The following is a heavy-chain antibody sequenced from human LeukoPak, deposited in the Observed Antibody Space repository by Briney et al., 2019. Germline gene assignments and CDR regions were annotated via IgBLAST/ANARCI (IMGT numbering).Heavy chain of an antibody. D-gene: IGHD6-13*01. Sequence: GGSLRLSCAASGFTFGSYAMSWVRQAPGKGLEWVSGISGSGNTTYYADSVKGRFTISRDNSKNTLYLQMNSLRANDTAVYYCATGAGSSWYFYYWGQGIPVTVSS. CDR2: ISGSGNTT. CDR1: GFTFGSYA. J-gene: IGHJ4*02. CDR3: ATGAGSSWYFYY. V-gene: IGHV3-23*01.